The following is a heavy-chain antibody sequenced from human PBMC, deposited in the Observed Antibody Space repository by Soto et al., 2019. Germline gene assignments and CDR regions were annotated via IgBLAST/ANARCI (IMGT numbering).Heavy chain of an antibody. J-gene: IGHJ3*01. CDR2: IIPIPDIT. Sequence: QVQLVQSGAEVRKPGSSVKVSCKAPGGTFSTYIISWVRQAPGQGLEWMGRIIPIPDITNYAQKFQGRVTVTADRYTSTDYMELTSLKSEDTAVYYCARDRITTRGDAFDLWGQGTMVTVSS. D-gene: IGHD3-3*01. CDR3: ARDRITTRGDAFDL. CDR1: GGTFSTYI. V-gene: IGHV1-69*08.